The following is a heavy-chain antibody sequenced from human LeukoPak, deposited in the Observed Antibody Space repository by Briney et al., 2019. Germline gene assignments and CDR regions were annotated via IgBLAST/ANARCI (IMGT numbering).Heavy chain of an antibody. CDR2: ICNSGTT. CDR3: ARESPIDSPIDY. Sequence: PSETLSLTCTVSGASIGSYYWGWIRQPAGKGLEWIGRICNSGTTNYNPSLKSRVTMSVDTSKNQFSLKLSSVTAADTAVYYCARESPIDSPIDYWGQGTLVTVSS. V-gene: IGHV4-4*07. CDR1: GASIGSYY. D-gene: IGHD3-22*01. J-gene: IGHJ4*02.